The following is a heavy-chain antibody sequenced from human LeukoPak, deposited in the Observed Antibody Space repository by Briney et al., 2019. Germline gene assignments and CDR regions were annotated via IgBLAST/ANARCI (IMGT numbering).Heavy chain of an antibody. V-gene: IGHV3-74*01. CDR3: ASSTTYYDFWSAAYYYYGMDV. Sequence: SGGSLRLSCAASGFTFSSYWMHWVRQAPGKGLVWVSRINSDGSSTSYADSVKGRFTISRDNAKNTLYLQMNSLRAEDTAVYYCASSTTYYDFWSAAYYYYGMDVWGQGTTVTVSS. D-gene: IGHD3-3*01. CDR2: INSDGSST. CDR1: GFTFSSYW. J-gene: IGHJ6*02.